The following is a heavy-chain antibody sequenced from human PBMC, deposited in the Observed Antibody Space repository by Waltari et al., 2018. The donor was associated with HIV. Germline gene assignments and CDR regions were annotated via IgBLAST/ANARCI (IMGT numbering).Heavy chain of an antibody. CDR1: GFTFSPFV. CDR3: ARDGHFYDSRPLDH. V-gene: IGHV3-30*04. D-gene: IGHD3-22*01. Sequence: QVQLVESGGGVVQPGGSLRLSRVAFGFTFSPFVFHWVRQAPGKGLEWVALISYGGRNKVYADSVKGRFTISRDNSKNTLYPQMNSLRAEDTAVYYCARDGHFYDSRPLDHWGQGTLVTVSS. J-gene: IGHJ4*02. CDR2: ISYGGRNK.